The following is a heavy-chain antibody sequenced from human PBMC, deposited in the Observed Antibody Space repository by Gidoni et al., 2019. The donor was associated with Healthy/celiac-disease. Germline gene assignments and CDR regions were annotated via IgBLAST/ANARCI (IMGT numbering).Heavy chain of an antibody. V-gene: IGHV3-9*01. Sequence: EMQLVESGGGLVQPGRSLTLSCAASGFTFDDYAMHWVRQAPGKGLEWVSGISWNSGSIGYADSVKGRFTISRDNAKNSLYLQMNSLRAEDTALYYCAAVGSYTDAFDIWGQGTMVTVSS. CDR2: ISWNSGSI. J-gene: IGHJ3*02. D-gene: IGHD1-26*01. CDR3: AAVGSYTDAFDI. CDR1: GFTFDDYA.